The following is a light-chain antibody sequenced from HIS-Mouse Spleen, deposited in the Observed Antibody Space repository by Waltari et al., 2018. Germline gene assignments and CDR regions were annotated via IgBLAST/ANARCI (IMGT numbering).Light chain of an antibody. Sequence: QSALTQPASVSGSPGQSITISCTGTSSDVGGYNYVSWYQQHPGKAPKLMFYGVSNRPAGVSNRCSGSKSGNTASLTISGLQAEDEADYYCSSYTSSSFNVVFGGGTKLTVL. CDR2: GVS. CDR1: SSDVGGYNY. V-gene: IGLV2-14*03. J-gene: IGLJ2*01. CDR3: SSYTSSSFNVV.